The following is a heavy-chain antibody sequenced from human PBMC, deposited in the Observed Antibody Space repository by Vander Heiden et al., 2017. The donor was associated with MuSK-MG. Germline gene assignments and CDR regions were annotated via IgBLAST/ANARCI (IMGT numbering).Heavy chain of an antibody. CDR3: AKDQSFWGRYSSSWNCLDY. V-gene: IGHV3-23*01. J-gene: IGHJ4*02. CDR1: GFTFSSYA. D-gene: IGHD6-13*01. CDR2: ISGSGGGT. Sequence: EVELLESGGALVQPVGSLRLSCSASGFTFSSYAMSWVRQAPRKGLEWVSAISGSGGGTYYADSVKGRFTISSDNSKKTLYLQMNSLRAEDTAIYYCAKDQSFWGRYSSSWNCLDYWGQGTLVIVSS.